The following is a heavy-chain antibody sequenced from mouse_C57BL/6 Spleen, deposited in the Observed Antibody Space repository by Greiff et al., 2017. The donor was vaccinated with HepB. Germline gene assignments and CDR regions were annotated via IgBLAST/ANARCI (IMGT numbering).Heavy chain of an antibody. J-gene: IGHJ2*01. CDR3: ARFDYGYFDY. D-gene: IGHD2-4*01. CDR2: IYPRSGNT. V-gene: IGHV1-81*01. CDR1: GYTFTSYG. Sequence: VQLKESGAELARPGASVKLSCKASGYTFTSYGISWVKQRTGQGLEWIGEIYPRSGNTYYNEKFKGKATLTADKSSSTAYMELRSLTSEDSAVYFCARFDYGYFDYWGQGTTLTVSS.